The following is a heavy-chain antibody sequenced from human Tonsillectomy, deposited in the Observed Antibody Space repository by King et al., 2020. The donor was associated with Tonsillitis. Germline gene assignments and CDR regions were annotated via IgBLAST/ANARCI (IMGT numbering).Heavy chain of an antibody. CDR1: GGSFSGYY. J-gene: IGHJ6*03. CDR2: INHSGST. Sequence: VQLQQWGAGLLKPSETLSLPCAVYGGSFSGYYWSWIRQPPGKGLEWIGEINHSGSTNYNPSLKSRVTISVDTSKNQFSLKLSSVTAADTAVYYCASLGLAAATGYYYYYMDVWGKGTTVTVSS. D-gene: IGHD6-25*01. V-gene: IGHV4-34*01. CDR3: ASLGLAAATGYYYYYMDV.